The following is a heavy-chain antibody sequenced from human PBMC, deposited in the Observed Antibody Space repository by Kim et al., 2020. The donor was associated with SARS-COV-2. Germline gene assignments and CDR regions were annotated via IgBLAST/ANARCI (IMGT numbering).Heavy chain of an antibody. J-gene: IGHJ4*02. CDR1: GGSISSSSYY. V-gene: IGHV4-39*01. CDR2: IYYSGST. D-gene: IGHD4-17*01. CDR3: ARHDYGDYRGPDFDY. Sequence: SETLSLTCTVSGGSISSSSYYWGWIRQPPGKGLEWIGSIYYSGSTYYNPSLKSRVTISVDTSKNQFSLKLSSVTAADTAVYYCARHDYGDYRGPDFDYWGQGTLVTVSS.